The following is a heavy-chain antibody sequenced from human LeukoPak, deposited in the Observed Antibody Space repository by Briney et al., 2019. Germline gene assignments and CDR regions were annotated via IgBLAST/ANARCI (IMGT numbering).Heavy chain of an antibody. J-gene: IGHJ5*02. CDR1: GGSISNYY. CDR2: IYYSGST. V-gene: IGHV4-59*08. CDR3: ARHTRSWFGP. Sequence: PSETLSLTCTVSGGSISNYYWSCIRQSPGMGLEWIGYIYYSGSTNYNPSLQSRVTISVDTSKNQISLNLSSVTAADTAVYYCARHTRSWFGPWGQGTLVTVSS.